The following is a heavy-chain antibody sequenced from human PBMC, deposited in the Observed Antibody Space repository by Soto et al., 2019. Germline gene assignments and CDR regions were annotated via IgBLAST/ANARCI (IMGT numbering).Heavy chain of an antibody. J-gene: IGHJ3*02. Sequence: QPGGSLRLSCAASGFTFSGYAMIWVRQAPGKGLEWVSAISGSGGSTYYADSVKGRFTISRDNSKNTLYLQMNSLRAEDTAVYYCAKSTAYSSSWYLSAFDIWGQGTMVTVSS. D-gene: IGHD6-13*01. CDR2: ISGSGGST. CDR3: AKSTAYSSSWYLSAFDI. V-gene: IGHV3-23*01. CDR1: GFTFSGYA.